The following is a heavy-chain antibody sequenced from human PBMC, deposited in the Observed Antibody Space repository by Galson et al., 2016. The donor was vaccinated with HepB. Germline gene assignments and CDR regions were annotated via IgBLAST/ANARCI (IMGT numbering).Heavy chain of an antibody. CDR3: AKGDQDIVMVGVALVS. CDR2: IGGRGGST. V-gene: IGHV3-23*01. Sequence: SLRLSCAASGFTFSSYWMHWVRQAPGKGLEWVSGIGGRGGSTFYAESVKGRFTISRDNSRNTLYLQMNSLRAEDTAVYYCAKGDQDIVMVGVALVSLGQGTLVTVSS. J-gene: IGHJ4*02. CDR1: GFTFSSYW. D-gene: IGHD2-15*01.